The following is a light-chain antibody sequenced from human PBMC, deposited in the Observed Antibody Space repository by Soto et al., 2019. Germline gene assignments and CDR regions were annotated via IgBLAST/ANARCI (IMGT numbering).Light chain of an antibody. V-gene: IGKV2-28*01. J-gene: IGKJ2*01. Sequence: DIVMTQSPLSLPVTPGEPASISCRSSQSLLHGNGYNYLSWYLQNPGQSPQLLICLGSIRASGVPDRFSGSVSGTYFTLTISRVQAAEVGVYYDVVALNTPYTFGQGTKLESK. CDR2: LGS. CDR1: QSLLHGNGYNY. CDR3: VVALNTPYT.